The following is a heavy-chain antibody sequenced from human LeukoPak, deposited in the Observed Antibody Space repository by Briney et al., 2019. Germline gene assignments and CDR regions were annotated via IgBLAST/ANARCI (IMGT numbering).Heavy chain of an antibody. CDR3: ARQVSCDTTTCYAGMPPDY. V-gene: IGHV3-23*01. CDR2: ISGSDG. CDR1: GFTFSRYA. D-gene: IGHD2-2*01. J-gene: IGHJ4*02. Sequence: PGGSLRLSCAASGFTFSRYAMSWVRQTPEKGLEWVSVISGSDGSRDDSGNTLFLQMNSLRAEDTAVYYCARQVSCDTTTCYAGMPPDYWGQGTLVTVSS.